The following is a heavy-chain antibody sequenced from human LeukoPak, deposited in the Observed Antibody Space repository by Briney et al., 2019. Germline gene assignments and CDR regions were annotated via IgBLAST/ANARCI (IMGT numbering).Heavy chain of an antibody. CDR3: ARAVGYYGSGPYFDY. CDR2: ISAYNGNT. D-gene: IGHD3-10*01. V-gene: IGHV1-18*01. J-gene: IGHJ4*02. Sequence: SVQVSCKASGYTFTSYGISWVRPAPGQGLEWMGWISAYNGNTNYAQKLQGRVTMTTDTSTSTAYMELRSLRSDDTAVYYCARAVGYYGSGPYFDYWGQGTLVTVSS. CDR1: GYTFTSYG.